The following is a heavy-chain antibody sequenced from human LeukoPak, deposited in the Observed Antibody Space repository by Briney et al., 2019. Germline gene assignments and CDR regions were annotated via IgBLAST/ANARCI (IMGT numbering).Heavy chain of an antibody. V-gene: IGHV3-53*01. CDR1: GFTVSNNY. J-gene: IGHJ3*02. Sequence: GGSLRLSCAASGFTVSNNYMSWVRQAPGKGLEWVSVIYSGGNTYYADSVKGRFTISRDNSKNTVYLYMNSLRADDTAVYYCAKDLRVPGAVRGAYEIWGQGTLVTVSS. CDR2: IYSGGNT. CDR3: AKDLRVPGAVRGAYEI. D-gene: IGHD1-1*01.